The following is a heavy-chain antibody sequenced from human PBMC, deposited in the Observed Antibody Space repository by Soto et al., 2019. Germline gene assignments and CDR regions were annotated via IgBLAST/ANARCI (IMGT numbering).Heavy chain of an antibody. D-gene: IGHD2-15*01. CDR1: GFTFSSYA. V-gene: IGHV3-30-3*01. CDR2: ISSDGSNK. J-gene: IGHJ4*02. Sequence: QVQLVESGGGVVQPGRSLRLSCAASGFTFSSYAMHWVRQAPGKGPEWVAVISSDGSNKDYADSVKGQFTISRDNSKNTLSLQMNSLRGEDTAVYYCAREVEALDSWGQGTLVTVSS. CDR3: AREVEALDS.